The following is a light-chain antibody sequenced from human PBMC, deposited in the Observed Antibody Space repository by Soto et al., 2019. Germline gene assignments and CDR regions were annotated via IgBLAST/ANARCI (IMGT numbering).Light chain of an antibody. Sequence: QSALTQPRSVSASPGQSVTISCPGTNSDVGGYNYVSWYQQHPGKAPKVMIYVATKRPSGLPTRFSGSKSVNTPSLTIAVPQDEDEADYYSCSFAGSFVFGTGTKVTVL. V-gene: IGLV2-11*01. J-gene: IGLJ1*01. CDR2: VAT. CDR3: CSFAGSFV. CDR1: NSDVGGYNY.